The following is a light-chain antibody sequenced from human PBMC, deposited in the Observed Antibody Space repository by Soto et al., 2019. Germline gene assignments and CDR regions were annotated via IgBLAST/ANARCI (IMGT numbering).Light chain of an antibody. CDR1: QSVSSN. Sequence: MVVDQAGARMSVSTGERATLSCRASQSVSSNLAWYQQKPGQAPRLLLYGASTRATGIPARFSGSGSGTEFTLTISSLQSEDFAVYYCQQYNNWPRTFGQGTKV. V-gene: IGKV3-15*01. J-gene: IGKJ1*01. CDR2: GAS. CDR3: QQYNNWPRT.